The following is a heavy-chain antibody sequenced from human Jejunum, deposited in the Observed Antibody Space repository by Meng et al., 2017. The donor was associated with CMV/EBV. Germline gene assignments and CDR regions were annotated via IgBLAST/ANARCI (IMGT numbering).Heavy chain of an antibody. CDR3: ATGVADFEY. CDR2: MNPNRGTT. CDR1: GYTFTSYD. D-gene: IGHD6-19*01. Sequence: QVQLVQAGAEVKKPGASLNVSCKASGYTFTSYDINWVRQGTGQGLEWMGWMNPNRGTTGYAQKFQGRVTMTRNISKSTAYMDLSSLRSEDTAVYYCATGVADFEYWGQGTLVTVSS. V-gene: IGHV1-8*01. J-gene: IGHJ4*02.